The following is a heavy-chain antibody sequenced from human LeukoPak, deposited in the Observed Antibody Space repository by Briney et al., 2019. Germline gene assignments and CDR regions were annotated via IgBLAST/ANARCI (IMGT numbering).Heavy chain of an antibody. D-gene: IGHD5-12*01. CDR1: GGSFSGYY. CDR3: ARGDSGYPRYFDY. J-gene: IGHJ4*02. CDR2: INHSGST. Sequence: PSETLSLTCAVYGGSFSGYYWSWIRQPPGKGLEWIGEINHSGSTNYNPPLKSRVTISVDTSKNQFSLKLSSVTAADTAVYYCARGDSGYPRYFDYWGQGTLVTVSS. V-gene: IGHV4-34*01.